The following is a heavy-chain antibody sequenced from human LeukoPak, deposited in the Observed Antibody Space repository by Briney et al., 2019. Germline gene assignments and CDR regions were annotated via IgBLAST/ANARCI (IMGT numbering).Heavy chain of an antibody. CDR3: ARLYSGHGDDY. V-gene: IGHV1-46*01. CDR1: GYTFTTYY. D-gene: IGHD5-12*01. Sequence: ASVKVSCKASGYTFTTYYMHWVRQAPGQGLEWMGIINPSGGSTSYAQKFQGRVTMTRDTSTSTVYMELSSLRSEDTAVYYCARLYSGHGDDYWGQGTLVTVSS. CDR2: INPSGGST. J-gene: IGHJ4*02.